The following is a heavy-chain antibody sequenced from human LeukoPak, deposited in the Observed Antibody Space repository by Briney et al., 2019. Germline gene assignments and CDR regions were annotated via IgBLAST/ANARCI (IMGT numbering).Heavy chain of an antibody. V-gene: IGHV1-8*01. J-gene: IGHJ5*02. D-gene: IGHD5-12*01. CDR2: MNPNSGNT. Sequence: GASVKVSCKASGYTFTSYDINWERQATGQGLEWMGWMNPNSGNTGYAQKFQGRVTMTRNTSISTAYMELSSLRSEDTAVYYCARENYYSGYDLRWFDPWGQGTLVTVSS. CDR3: ARENYYSGYDLRWFDP. CDR1: GYTFTSYD.